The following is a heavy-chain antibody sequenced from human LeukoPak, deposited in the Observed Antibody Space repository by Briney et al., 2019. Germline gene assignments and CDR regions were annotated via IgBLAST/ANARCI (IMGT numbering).Heavy chain of an antibody. Sequence: GGSLRLSCSASGVTFRSYAMSWVRQAPGKGLEWVSAISGSGGDTYYADSVKGRFTISRDNSKNTLYLQTNSLRAEDTAVYYCAKDPAPAYCSTTSCYPLWGQGTLVTVSS. CDR1: GVTFRSYA. V-gene: IGHV3-23*01. CDR3: AKDPAPAYCSTTSCYPL. J-gene: IGHJ4*02. D-gene: IGHD2-2*01. CDR2: ISGSGGDT.